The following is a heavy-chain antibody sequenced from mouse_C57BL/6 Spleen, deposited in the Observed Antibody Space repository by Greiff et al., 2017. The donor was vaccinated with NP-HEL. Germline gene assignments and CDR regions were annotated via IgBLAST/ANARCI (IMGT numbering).Heavy chain of an antibody. CDR2: ISNLAYSI. CDR1: GFTFSDYG. V-gene: IGHV5-15*01. Sequence: EVKLMESGGGLVQPGGSLKLSCAASGFTFSDYGMAWVRQAPRKGPEWVAFISNLAYSIYYADTVTGRFTISRENAKNTLYLEMSSLRSEDTAMYYCARQDYGKNFDVWGTGTTVTVSS. CDR3: ARQDYGKNFDV. J-gene: IGHJ1*03. D-gene: IGHD1-1*01.